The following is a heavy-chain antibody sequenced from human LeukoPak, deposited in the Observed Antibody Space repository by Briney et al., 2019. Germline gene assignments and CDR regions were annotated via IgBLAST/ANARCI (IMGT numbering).Heavy chain of an antibody. Sequence: PSETLSLTCTVSGGSISSYYWSWIRQPPGKGLEWIGYIYYSGSTNYNPSLKSRVTISVDTSKNQFSLKLSSVTAADTAVYYCARSDVRNDFWSGYPMDWFDPWGQGTLVTVSS. CDR3: ARSDVRNDFWSGYPMDWFDP. CDR2: IYYSGST. D-gene: IGHD3-3*01. J-gene: IGHJ5*02. V-gene: IGHV4-59*01. CDR1: GGSISSYY.